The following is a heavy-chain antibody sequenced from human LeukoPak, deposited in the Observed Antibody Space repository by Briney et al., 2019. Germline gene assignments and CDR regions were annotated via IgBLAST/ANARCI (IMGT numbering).Heavy chain of an antibody. D-gene: IGHD2-2*01. CDR3: ARDSPGIVVVPAAMKDYYYGMDV. CDR2: IIPIYGTA. J-gene: IGHJ6*02. V-gene: IGHV1-69*13. CDR1: GGTFSSYA. Sequence: SVKVSCKASGGTFSSYAISWVRPAPGQGLEWMGGIIPIYGTANYAQKFQGRVTITADESTSTAYMELSSLRSEDTAVYYCARDSPGIVVVPAAMKDYYYGMDVWGQGTTVAVSS.